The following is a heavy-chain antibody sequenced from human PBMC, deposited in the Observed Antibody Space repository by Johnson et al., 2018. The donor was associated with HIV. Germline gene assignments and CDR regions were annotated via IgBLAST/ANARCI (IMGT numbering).Heavy chain of an antibody. CDR3: AKGGGQQLAHAFDI. V-gene: IGHV3-9*01. Sequence: VQLVESGGGLVQPGRSLRLSCASSGFTFDDYAMHWVRQAPGQGLEWVSGLSWNSGSIVYADSVMGRFTILRDNAKNSLDLQMNSLRAEDTALYYCAKGGGQQLAHAFDIWGQGTMVTVSS. CDR1: GFTFDDYA. CDR2: LSWNSGSI. D-gene: IGHD6-13*01. J-gene: IGHJ3*02.